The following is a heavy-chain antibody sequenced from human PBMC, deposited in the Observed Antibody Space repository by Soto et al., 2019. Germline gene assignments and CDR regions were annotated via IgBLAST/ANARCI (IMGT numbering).Heavy chain of an antibody. D-gene: IGHD6-13*01. V-gene: IGHV4-61*01. CDR3: ARARYSSSWYFPRFDP. CDR1: GGSVSSGSYY. CDR2: IYYSGST. J-gene: IGHJ5*02. Sequence: PSETLSLTCTVSGGSVSSGSYYWSWIRQPPGKGLEWIGYIYYSGSTNYNPSLKSRVTISVDTSKNQFSLKLSSVTAADTAVYYCARARYSSSWYFPRFDPWGQGTLVTVSS.